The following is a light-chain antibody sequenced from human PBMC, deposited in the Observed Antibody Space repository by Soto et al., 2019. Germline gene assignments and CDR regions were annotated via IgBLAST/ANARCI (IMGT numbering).Light chain of an antibody. CDR2: EVS. V-gene: IGLV2-8*01. J-gene: IGLJ1*01. CDR1: SSDVGRYNY. Sequence: QSALTQPPSASGSPGQSVTISCTGTSSDVGRYNYISWYQQRPGKAPKLIIYEVSKRPSGVPDRLSGFKYGNTASLTVSGLQAEDEADCYCSSYAGNSRYVFGTGTKVTVL. CDR3: SSYAGNSRYV.